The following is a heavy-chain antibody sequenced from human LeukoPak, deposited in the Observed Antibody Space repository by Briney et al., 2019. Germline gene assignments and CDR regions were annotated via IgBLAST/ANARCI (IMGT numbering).Heavy chain of an antibody. J-gene: IGHJ4*02. CDR2: ARNKANSYTT. Sequence: GGPLRLSCAASGFTFSDHYMDWVRQAPGKGLEWVGRARNKANSYTTEYAASVKGRFTISRDDSKNSLYLQMNSLKTEDTAVYYCARDRGYSSAYYFDYWGQGTLVTVSS. CDR1: GFTFSDHY. D-gene: IGHD6-19*01. CDR3: ARDRGYSSAYYFDY. V-gene: IGHV3-72*01.